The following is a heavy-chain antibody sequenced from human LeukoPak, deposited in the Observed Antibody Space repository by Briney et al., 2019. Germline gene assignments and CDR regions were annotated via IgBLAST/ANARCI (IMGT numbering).Heavy chain of an antibody. J-gene: IGHJ4*02. CDR1: GYTFTGYY. Sequence: ASVKVSCKASGYTFTGYYMHWVRHAPGQGLEWMGWINPNSGGTNYAQKFQGRVTMTRDTSISTAYMELSRLRSDDTAVYYCARTAAAGEDYYFDYWGQGTLVTVSS. D-gene: IGHD6-13*01. CDR2: INPNSGGT. CDR3: ARTAAAGEDYYFDY. V-gene: IGHV1-2*02.